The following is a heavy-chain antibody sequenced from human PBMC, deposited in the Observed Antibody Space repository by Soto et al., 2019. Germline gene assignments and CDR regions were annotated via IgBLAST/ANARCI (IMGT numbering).Heavy chain of an antibody. CDR2: INWDGGST. CDR1: GFRFDEYA. CDR3: ARYSCSGRHNYYTFYLDV. V-gene: IGHV3-20*04. Sequence: EVRLVESGGGVVRPGGSLRLWCEVSGFRFDEYAMSWVRQAPGKGLEWVSGINWDGGSTSYANSVKGRFTMSRDNAKKSLYLQMDSLRAEDTALYYSARYSCSGRHNYYTFYLDVWGKGPPVPVSS. J-gene: IGHJ6*03. D-gene: IGHD3-10*02.